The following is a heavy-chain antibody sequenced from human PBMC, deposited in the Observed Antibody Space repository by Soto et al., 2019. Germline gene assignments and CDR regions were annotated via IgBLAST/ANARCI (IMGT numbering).Heavy chain of an antibody. D-gene: IGHD6-13*01. CDR3: ARLGGGSLKYSSSWYPTSVDY. CDR2: IYPGDSDT. Sequence: EYLNLSCRGSGYSFTSYWSGSVLHMPGKGLELMGIIYPGDSDTRYSPSFQGQVTISADKSISTAYLQWSSLKASDTAMYYCARLGGGSLKYSSSWYPTSVDYWGQGPLVTVSS. J-gene: IGHJ4*02. V-gene: IGHV5-51*01. CDR1: GYSFTSYW.